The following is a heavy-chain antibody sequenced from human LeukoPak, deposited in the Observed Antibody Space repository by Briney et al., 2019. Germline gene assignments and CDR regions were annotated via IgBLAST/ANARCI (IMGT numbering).Heavy chain of an antibody. Sequence: ASVKVSCKASGYTFTSYDINWVRQATGQGLEWMGWMNPNSGNTGYAQKFQGRVTMTRDTSTSTVYMELSSLRSEDTAVYYCATLIAARQNSFDYWGQGTLVTVSS. D-gene: IGHD6-6*01. J-gene: IGHJ4*02. CDR2: MNPNSGNT. CDR1: GYTFTSYD. CDR3: ATLIAARQNSFDY. V-gene: IGHV1-8*02.